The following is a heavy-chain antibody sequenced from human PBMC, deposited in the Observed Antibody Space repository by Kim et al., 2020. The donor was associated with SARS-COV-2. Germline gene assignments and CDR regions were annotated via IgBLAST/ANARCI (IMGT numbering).Heavy chain of an antibody. J-gene: IGHJ4*02. CDR3: SRACVDSSGYYLRYYFDY. V-gene: IGHV4-39*07. Sequence: KSRVTISVDTSKNQFSLKLSSVTAADTAVYYCSRACVDSSGYYLRYYFDYWGQGTLVTVSS. D-gene: IGHD3-22*01.